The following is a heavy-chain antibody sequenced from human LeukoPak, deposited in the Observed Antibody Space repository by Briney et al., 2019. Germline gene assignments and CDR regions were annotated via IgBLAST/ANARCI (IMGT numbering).Heavy chain of an antibody. CDR3: ATKQWLDTQPDS. D-gene: IGHD6-19*01. CDR1: VFTFSNYW. J-gene: IGHJ4*02. V-gene: IGHV3-74*01. CDR2: INTDGTVT. Sequence: AGGSLRLPCAASVFTFSNYWMLWVRQAPGKGLESVSRINTDGTVTTYADSVKRLFTVSRDNADNTMFLQMNSVRDEDKAAYYCATKQWLDTQPDSWGQGTPVTVSS.